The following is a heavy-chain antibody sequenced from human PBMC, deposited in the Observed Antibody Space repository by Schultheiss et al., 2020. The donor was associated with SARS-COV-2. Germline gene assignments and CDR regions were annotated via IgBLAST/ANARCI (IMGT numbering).Heavy chain of an antibody. CDR1: GFSLSTSGMR. V-gene: IGHV2-70*12. D-gene: IGHD3-22*01. CDR2: IDWDDDK. Sequence: SGPTLVKPTQTLTLTCTFSGFSLSTSGMRASWIRQPPGKALEWLARIDWDDDKFYSTSLKTRLTITKDTSKNQVVLTMTNMDPVDTATYYCAHRPPSFSSAYFGYWGQGTLVTVSS. J-gene: IGHJ4*02. CDR3: AHRPPSFSSAYFGY.